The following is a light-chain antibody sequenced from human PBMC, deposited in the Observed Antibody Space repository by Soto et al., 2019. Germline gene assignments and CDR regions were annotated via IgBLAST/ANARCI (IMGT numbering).Light chain of an antibody. V-gene: IGKV3-11*01. CDR2: DAS. J-gene: IGKJ2*01. CDR3: QQRSNLSPYT. CDR1: QSVSSY. Sequence: EIVLTQSPATLSLSPGERATLSCRASQSVSSYLAWYQQKPGQAPRLLIYDASNRATGVPARFSGSGAGTNFTLPTSSRVPADVSADYCQQRSNLSPYTFGQGTKLEIK.